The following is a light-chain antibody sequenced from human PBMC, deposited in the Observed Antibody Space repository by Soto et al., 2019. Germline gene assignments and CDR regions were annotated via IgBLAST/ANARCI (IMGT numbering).Light chain of an antibody. CDR2: GAS. V-gene: IGKV3-20*01. CDR1: QSVSSSY. Sequence: EIVLTQSPGTLSLSPGERATLSCRASQSVSSSYLAWYKQKPGQAPRPLIYGASSRATGIPDRFSGSGSGTDFTLAISRLESGDCAVYYCQQYGSSLTWTCGQGTKVEIK. J-gene: IGKJ1*01. CDR3: QQYGSSLTWT.